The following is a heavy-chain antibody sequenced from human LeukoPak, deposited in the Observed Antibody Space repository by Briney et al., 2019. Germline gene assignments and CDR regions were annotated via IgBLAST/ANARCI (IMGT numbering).Heavy chain of an antibody. CDR3: AKDSNYGWSSVPNDDAFDI. D-gene: IGHD4-11*01. CDR2: IYYSGST. CDR1: GGSISSSSYY. Sequence: SETLSLTCTVSGGSISSSSYYWSWIRQPPGKGLEWIGCIYYSGSTYYNPSLKSRVTISVDTSKNQFSLKLSSVTAADTAVYYCAKDSNYGWSSVPNDDAFDIWGQGTMVTVSS. J-gene: IGHJ3*02. V-gene: IGHV4-39*07.